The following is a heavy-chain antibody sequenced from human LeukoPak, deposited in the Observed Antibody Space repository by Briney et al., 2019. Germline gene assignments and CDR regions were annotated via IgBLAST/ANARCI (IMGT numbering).Heavy chain of an antibody. CDR2: IIPILDTT. CDR3: AGGSFSRRAGITMVRGVITY. V-gene: IGHV1-69*11. J-gene: IGHJ4*02. D-gene: IGHD3-10*01. Sequence: SVKVSCKASGGTLSNYAINWVRQAPGQGLQWMGRIIPILDTTNYAQKFQGRVTIITDESTSTAYMELITLRSGDTAVYYCAGGSFSRRAGITMVRGVITYWGQGTLVTVSS. CDR1: GGTLSNYA.